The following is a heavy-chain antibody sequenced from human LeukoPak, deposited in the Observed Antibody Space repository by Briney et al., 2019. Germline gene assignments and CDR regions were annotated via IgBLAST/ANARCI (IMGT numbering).Heavy chain of an antibody. V-gene: IGHV4-34*01. CDR2: INHSGST. D-gene: IGHD3-10*01. J-gene: IGHJ6*03. CDR1: GGSISSAGYY. CDR3: ARASYYYGSGSYPIYYYYMDV. Sequence: SETLSLTCTVSGGSISSAGYYWTWIRQPPGKGLEWIGEINHSGSTNYNPSLKSRVTISVDTSKNQFSLKLSSVTAADTAVYYCARASYYYGSGSYPIYYYYMDVWGKGTTVTVSS.